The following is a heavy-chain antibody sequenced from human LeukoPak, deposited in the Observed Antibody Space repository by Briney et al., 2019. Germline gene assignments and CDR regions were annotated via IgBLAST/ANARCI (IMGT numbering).Heavy chain of an antibody. CDR3: ARGPAIFGVVIIKPRDY. V-gene: IGHV4-34*01. Sequence: PSETLSLTCAVYGGSFSGYYWSWLRQPPGKGLEWSGETNNSGSTNYNTSLKRRATISVAPSKHQFSLKLSSVTAADTAVYYCARGPAIFGVVIIKPRDYWGQGTLVTVSA. CDR1: GGSFSGYY. D-gene: IGHD3-3*01. J-gene: IGHJ4*02. CDR2: TNNSGST.